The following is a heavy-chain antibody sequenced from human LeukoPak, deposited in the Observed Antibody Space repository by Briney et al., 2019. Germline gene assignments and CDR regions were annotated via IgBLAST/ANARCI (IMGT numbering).Heavy chain of an antibody. CDR3: ARDTPSGYDYYYYGMDV. V-gene: IGHV3-33*08. Sequence: GGSLRLSCAASGFTFSSYSMNWVRQAPGKGLEWVAVIWYDGSNKYYADSVKGRFTISRDNSKNALYLQMNSLRAEDTAVYYCARDTPSGYDYYYYGMDVWGQGTTVTVSS. CDR2: IWYDGSNK. D-gene: IGHD5-12*01. CDR1: GFTFSSYS. J-gene: IGHJ6*02.